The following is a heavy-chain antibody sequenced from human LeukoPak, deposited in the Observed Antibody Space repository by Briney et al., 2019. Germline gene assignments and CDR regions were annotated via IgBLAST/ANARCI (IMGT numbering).Heavy chain of an antibody. V-gene: IGHV1-18*01. D-gene: IGHD6-6*01. CDR1: GYTFTSYG. J-gene: IGHJ6*03. CDR3: AGTAFYSSSAEYYYYYYMDV. CDR2: ISAYNGNT. Sequence: ASVKVSCKASGYTFTSYGISWVRQAPGQGLEWMGWISAYNGNTNYAQKLQGRVTMTTDTSTSTAYMELRSLRSDDTAVYYCAGTAFYSSSAEYYYYYYMDVWGKGTTVTVSS.